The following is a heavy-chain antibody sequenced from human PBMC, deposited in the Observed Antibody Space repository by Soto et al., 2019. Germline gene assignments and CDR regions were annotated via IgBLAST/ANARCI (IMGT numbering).Heavy chain of an antibody. J-gene: IGHJ4*02. CDR3: ARVGDGYNFDY. CDR2: IGTAGDT. Sequence: GGSLRLSCAASGFTFSSYDMHWVRQATGKGLEWVSAIGTAGDTYYPGSVKGRFTISRENAKNSLYLQMNSLRAEDTAVYYCARVGDGYNFDYWGQGTLVTVSS. V-gene: IGHV3-13*01. CDR1: GFTFSSYD. D-gene: IGHD5-12*01.